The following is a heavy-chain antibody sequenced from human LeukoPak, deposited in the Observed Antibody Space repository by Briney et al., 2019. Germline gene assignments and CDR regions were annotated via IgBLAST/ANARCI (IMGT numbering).Heavy chain of an antibody. CDR1: GGSISSYY. Sequence: PSETLSLTCTVSGGSISSYYWSWIRQPPGKGLEWIGYIYYSGSTNYNPSLKSRVTISVDTSKTQFSLKLSSVTAADTAVYYCARADFWSGYYFDYWGQGTLVTVSS. V-gene: IGHV4-59*01. CDR3: ARADFWSGYYFDY. D-gene: IGHD3-3*01. CDR2: IYYSGST. J-gene: IGHJ4*02.